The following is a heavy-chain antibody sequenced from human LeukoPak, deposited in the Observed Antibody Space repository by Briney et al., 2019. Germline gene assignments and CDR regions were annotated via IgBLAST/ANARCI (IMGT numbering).Heavy chain of an antibody. J-gene: IGHJ4*02. V-gene: IGHV6-1*01. CDR3: ARSAAGTLDY. CDR2: TYYKSKWYN. D-gene: IGHD6-13*01. Sequence: SQTLSLTCVISGDSVSSNSATWNWLRQSPLRGLEWLGRTYYKSKWYNEYAISVKSRITINPDTSKNQFSLHLNSVTPEDTAVYYCARSAAGTLDYWGQGTLVTVSS. CDR1: GDSVSSNSAT.